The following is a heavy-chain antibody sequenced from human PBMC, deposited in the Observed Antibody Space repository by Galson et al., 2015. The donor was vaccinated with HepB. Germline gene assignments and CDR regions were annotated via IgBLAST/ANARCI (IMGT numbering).Heavy chain of an antibody. CDR3: TRGAAAGDY. J-gene: IGHJ4*02. V-gene: IGHV3-73*01. CDR2: IRSKANSYAT. CDR1: GFTFSSYA. Sequence: SLRLSCAASGFTFSSYAMHWVRQASGKGLEWVGRIRSKANSYATAYAASVKGRFTISRDDSKNTAYLQMNSLKTEDTAVYYCTRGAAAGDYWGQGTLVTVSS. D-gene: IGHD6-13*01.